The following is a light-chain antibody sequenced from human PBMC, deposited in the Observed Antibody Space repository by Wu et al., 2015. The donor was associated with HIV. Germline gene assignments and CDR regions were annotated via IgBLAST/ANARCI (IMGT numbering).Light chain of an antibody. CDR1: HNVNKDY. J-gene: IGKJ1*01. V-gene: IGKV3-20*01. Sequence: ENVLTQSPGTLSLSPGERITLSCRASHNVNKDYVAWFQHRPGQAPTLLIYDASRRATGIPDRFTGSGSGTDFTLTISRLEPEDFAVYYCQQYGSSPPWTFGQGTKVEMK. CDR3: QQYGSSPPWT. CDR2: DAS.